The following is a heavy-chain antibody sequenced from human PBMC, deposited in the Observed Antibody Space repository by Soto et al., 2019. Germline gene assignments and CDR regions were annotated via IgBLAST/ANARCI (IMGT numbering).Heavy chain of an antibody. V-gene: IGHV4-59*01. J-gene: IGHJ4*02. CDR3: AREVRAAAGTLYFDY. CDR2: IYYSGST. CDR1: GGSISSYY. D-gene: IGHD6-13*01. Sequence: PSETLSLTCAVSGGSISSYYWSWVRQPPGKGLEWIGYIYYSGSTNYNPSLKSRVTISVDTSKNQFSLKLSSVTAADTAVYYCAREVRAAAGTLYFDYWGQGTLVTVSS.